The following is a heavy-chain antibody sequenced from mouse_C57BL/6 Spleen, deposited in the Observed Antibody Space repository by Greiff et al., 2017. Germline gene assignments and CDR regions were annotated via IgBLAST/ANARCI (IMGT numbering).Heavy chain of an antibody. Sequence: LVESGPELVKPGASVKISCKASGYSFTDYNMNWVKQSNGKSLEWIGVINPNYGTTSYNQKFKGKATLTVDQSSSTAYMQLNSLTSEDSAVYYCARGGYYGSSYYYAMDYWGQGTSVTVSS. CDR2: INPNYGTT. J-gene: IGHJ4*01. CDR3: ARGGYYGSSYYYAMDY. CDR1: GYSFTDYN. V-gene: IGHV1-39*01. D-gene: IGHD1-1*01.